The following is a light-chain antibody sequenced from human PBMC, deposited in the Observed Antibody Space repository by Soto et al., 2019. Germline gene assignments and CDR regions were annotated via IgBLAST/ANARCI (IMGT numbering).Light chain of an antibody. CDR2: GAS. Sequence: EIVLTQSPGTLSLSPGDRATLSCRTSQSVSSSALAWYQQKPGQAPRLLIYGASTRASGIPDRFSGSGSGTNFTLTLNRLEPEEFGVYYCQQSGNSPRTFGEGTKVEIK. CDR1: QSVSSSA. J-gene: IGKJ1*01. V-gene: IGKV3-20*01. CDR3: QQSGNSPRT.